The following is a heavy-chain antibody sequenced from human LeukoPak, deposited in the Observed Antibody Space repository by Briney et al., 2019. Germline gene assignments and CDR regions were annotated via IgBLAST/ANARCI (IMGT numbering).Heavy chain of an antibody. CDR3: ARDGYCRGSSCPFQH. CDR1: GYTFNNYY. J-gene: IGHJ1*01. D-gene: IGHD2-2*03. Sequence: ASVKVSCKASGYTFNNYYMHWVRQAPGQGLEWMGWINPKSGATNYAQKFQGRVTMTRDTSISTAYMELRRLRSDDTAVYFCARDGYCRGSSCPFQHWGQGTMVTVSS. CDR2: INPKSGAT. V-gene: IGHV1-2*02.